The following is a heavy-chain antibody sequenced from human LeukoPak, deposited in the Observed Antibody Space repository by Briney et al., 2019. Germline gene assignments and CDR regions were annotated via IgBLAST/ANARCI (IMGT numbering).Heavy chain of an antibody. CDR3: ARHLSGVTGYTYGRGIDY. Sequence: GGSLRLSCAASGFTFSSYWMSWVRQAPGKGLEWVANIKKDGSEKYSVDSVKGRFTISRDNAKKSLYLQMNSLRAEDMAVYYCARHLSGVTGYTYGRGIDYWGQGTLVTVSS. CDR2: IKKDGSEK. J-gene: IGHJ4*02. V-gene: IGHV3-7*01. D-gene: IGHD5-18*01. CDR1: GFTFSSYW.